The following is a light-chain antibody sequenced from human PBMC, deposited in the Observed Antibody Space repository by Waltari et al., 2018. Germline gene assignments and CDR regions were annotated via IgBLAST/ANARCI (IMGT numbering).Light chain of an antibody. J-gene: IGLJ1*01. CDR3: CSYAGSYTPFYV. CDR1: SSDVGGYNY. V-gene: IGLV2-11*01. CDR2: DVS. Sequence: QSALTQPRSVSGSPGQSVPIPCTGTSSDVGGYNYVSWYQQHPGKAPKLMIYDVSKRPSGVPDRFSGSKSGNTASLTISGLQAEDEADYYCCSYAGSYTPFYVFGTGTKVTVL.